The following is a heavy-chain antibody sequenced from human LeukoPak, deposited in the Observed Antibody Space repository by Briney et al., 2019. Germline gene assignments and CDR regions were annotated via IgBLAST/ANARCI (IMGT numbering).Heavy chain of an antibody. Sequence: GGSLRLSCAASGFTFSSCAMSWVRQAPGKGLEWVSAISAGGGGSTYYADSVKGRFTLSRDNSKNTLYLQMNSLRAEDTGVYYCAEDGYSSGLKRVDYWGQGTLVTVSS. CDR3: AEDGYSSGLKRVDY. J-gene: IGHJ4*02. D-gene: IGHD6-19*01. CDR2: ISAGGGGST. V-gene: IGHV3-23*01. CDR1: GFTFSSCA.